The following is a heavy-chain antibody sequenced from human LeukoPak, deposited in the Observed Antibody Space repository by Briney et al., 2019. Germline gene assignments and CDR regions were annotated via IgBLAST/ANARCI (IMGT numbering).Heavy chain of an antibody. J-gene: IGHJ4*01. D-gene: IGHD1-26*01. CDR2: MSKSGYYT. CDR3: AKFNGWELAEYYLDY. V-gene: IGHV3-23*01. Sequence: GGSLRLSCAASGFIFSDYAMSWVRQAPGKGLEWLSGMSKSGYYTYDTESVKGRFTISRDNSKNTLYLQMSDLRAEDTAIYYCAKFNGWELAEYYLDYWGHGTLVTVPS. CDR1: GFIFSDYA.